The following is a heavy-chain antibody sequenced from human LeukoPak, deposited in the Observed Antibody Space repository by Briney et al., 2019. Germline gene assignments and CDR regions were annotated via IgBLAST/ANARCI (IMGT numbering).Heavy chain of an antibody. CDR2: ISAYNGNT. V-gene: IGHV1-18*01. D-gene: IGHD6-19*01. Sequence: GASVKVSCKASGYTFTSYGISWVRQAPGQGLEWMGWISAYNGNTNYAQKFQGRVTMTTDTSTSTAYMELRSLRSDDTAVYYCARKVGSGWWYNWFDPWGQGTLVTASS. CDR3: ARKVGSGWWYNWFDP. J-gene: IGHJ5*02. CDR1: GYTFTSYG.